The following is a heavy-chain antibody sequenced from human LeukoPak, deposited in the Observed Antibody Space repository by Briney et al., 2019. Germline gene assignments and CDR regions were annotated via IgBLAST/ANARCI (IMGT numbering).Heavy chain of an antibody. CDR1: GITFSNAW. Sequence: GGSLRLSCAAYGITFSNAWMSWVRQAPGKGPEWVSRIKSKIDGGTTDYAAPVKSRFTISRDDSKKTLYLQMNSLKSEDTALYYCAIDVPETPVQIDYWGQGIRVTVSS. CDR3: AIDVPETPVQIDY. J-gene: IGHJ4*02. CDR2: IKSKIDGGTT. V-gene: IGHV3-15*01. D-gene: IGHD1-14*01.